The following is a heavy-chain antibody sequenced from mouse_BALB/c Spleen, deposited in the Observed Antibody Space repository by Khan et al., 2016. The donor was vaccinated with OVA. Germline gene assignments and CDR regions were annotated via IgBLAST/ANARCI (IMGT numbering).Heavy chain of an antibody. V-gene: IGHV1S135*01. CDR3: ARHGYVACFAY. J-gene: IGHJ3*01. Sequence: VQLKQSGPELMKPGTSVKISCKASGYSFTSYYIHWVKQSHGKSLEWIGYIDPFNGDTTYNQKFKGKATLTVDKSSSTAYMHLSSLTSEDSAVYYCARHGYVACFAYWGQGTLVTGSA. D-gene: IGHD2-2*01. CDR1: GYSFTSYY. CDR2: IDPFNGDT.